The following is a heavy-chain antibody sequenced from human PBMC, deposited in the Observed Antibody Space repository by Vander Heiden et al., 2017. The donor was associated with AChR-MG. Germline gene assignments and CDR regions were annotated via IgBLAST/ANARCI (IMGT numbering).Heavy chain of an antibody. Sequence: EVQLVESGGGLVKPGGSLRLSCAASGFPFSTYSMNWVRQAPGKGLEWVSSISSSSSYIYYADSVKGRFTISRDNAKNSLYLQMNSLRAEDTAVYYCARDTLAPYGSGSSGGNWGQGTLVTVSS. D-gene: IGHD3-10*01. CDR3: ARDTLAPYGSGSSGGN. J-gene: IGHJ4*02. V-gene: IGHV3-21*01. CDR2: ISSSSSYI. CDR1: GFPFSTYS.